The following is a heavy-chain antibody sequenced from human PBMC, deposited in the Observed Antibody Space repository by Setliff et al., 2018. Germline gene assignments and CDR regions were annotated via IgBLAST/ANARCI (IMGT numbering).Heavy chain of an antibody. J-gene: IGHJ4*02. V-gene: IGHV4-34*01. D-gene: IGHD3-22*01. Sequence: SETLSLTCAVYGGSFSGYYWPWIRQSPGKGLDWIGTVDRSGNTFYNPSLKSRVSISVETSKNQISLKLTSVSAADTAVYYCARRDSTGYYGYSFDFWGQGTLVTVSS. CDR3: ARRDSTGYYGYSFDF. CDR1: GGSFSGYY. CDR2: VDRSGNT.